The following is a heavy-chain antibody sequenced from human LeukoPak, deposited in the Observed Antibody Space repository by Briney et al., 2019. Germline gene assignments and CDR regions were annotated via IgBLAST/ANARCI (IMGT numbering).Heavy chain of an antibody. D-gene: IGHD3-22*01. CDR2: IIPILGIA. CDR3: AGRFYDSSGYLVSRSSGFDY. V-gene: IGHV1-69*02. CDR1: GYTFTGYY. J-gene: IGHJ4*02. Sequence: GASVKVSCKASGYTFTGYYMHWLRQAPGQGLEWMGRIIPILGIANYAQKFQGRVTITADKSTSTAYMELSSLRSEDTARYYCAGRFYDSSGYLVSRSSGFDYWGQGNLVTVSS.